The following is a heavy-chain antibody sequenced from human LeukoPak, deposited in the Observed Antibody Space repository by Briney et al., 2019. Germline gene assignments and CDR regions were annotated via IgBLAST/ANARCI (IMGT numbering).Heavy chain of an antibody. Sequence: GGSLRLSCAASTSTFSIFAMSWVRQAPGKGLEWVAAISGNGGGTYYADSVKGRFTISRDNSKNTLYLQMNSLGAEDTAVCYCARRSAAKDAFDIWGQGTMVTVSS. D-gene: IGHD6-25*01. V-gene: IGHV3-23*01. CDR2: ISGNGGGT. CDR3: ARRSAAKDAFDI. CDR1: TSTFSIFA. J-gene: IGHJ3*02.